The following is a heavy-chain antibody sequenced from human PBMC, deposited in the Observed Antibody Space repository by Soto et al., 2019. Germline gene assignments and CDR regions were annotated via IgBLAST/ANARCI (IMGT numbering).Heavy chain of an antibody. CDR2: ISGSGGST. D-gene: IGHD2-2*01. Sequence: GGSLRLSCAASGFTFSSYAMSWVRQAPGKGLEWVSAISGSGGSTYYADSVKGRFTISRDNSKNTPYLQMNSLRAEDTAVYYCAKGIVVVPAAMEGPYYYGEDVWGQGTTVTVSS. J-gene: IGHJ6*02. CDR3: AKGIVVVPAAMEGPYYYGEDV. V-gene: IGHV3-23*01. CDR1: GFTFSSYA.